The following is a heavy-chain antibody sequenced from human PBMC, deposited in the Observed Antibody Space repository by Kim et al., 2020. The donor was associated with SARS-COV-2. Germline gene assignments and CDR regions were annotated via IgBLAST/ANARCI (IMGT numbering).Heavy chain of an antibody. CDR3: AGGVTMVRGVINYYYYGMDV. CDR1: GGSISSYY. Sequence: SETLSLTCTVSGGSISSYYWSWIRQPPGKGLEWIGYIYYSGSTNYNPSLKSRVTISVDTSKNQFSLKLSSVTAADTAVYYCAGGVTMVRGVINYYYYGMDVWGQGTTVTVSS. CDR2: IYYSGST. J-gene: IGHJ6*02. D-gene: IGHD3-10*01. V-gene: IGHV4-59*13.